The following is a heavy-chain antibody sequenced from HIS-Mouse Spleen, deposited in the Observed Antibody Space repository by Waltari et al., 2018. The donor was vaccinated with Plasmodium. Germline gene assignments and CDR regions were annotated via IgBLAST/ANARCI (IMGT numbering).Heavy chain of an antibody. CDR3: ARDLAAAGHFDY. V-gene: IGHV1-2*02. Sequence: QVQLVQSGAEVKKPGASVKVSCKASGYTFTGYYMPWVRPAPGQGLEWIGGINPKSGGTNYAQKFQGRVTMTRDTSISTAYMELSRLRSDDTAVYYCARDLAAAGHFDYWGQGTLVTVSS. CDR1: GYTFTGYY. J-gene: IGHJ4*02. CDR2: INPKSGGT. D-gene: IGHD6-13*01.